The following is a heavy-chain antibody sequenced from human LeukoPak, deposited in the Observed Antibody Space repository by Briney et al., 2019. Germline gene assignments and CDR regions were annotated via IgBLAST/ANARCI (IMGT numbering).Heavy chain of an antibody. CDR1: GFTFSTYW. CDR3: TRGYGP. V-gene: IGHV3-74*01. Sequence: GGSLRLSCAASGFTFSTYWMHWVRQAPGKGPVWVSRISPDGSSTRYADSVKGGFTISRDNARNTLYLQMNSLRAEDTAVYHCTRGYGPWGQGTLVTVSS. J-gene: IGHJ5*02. CDR2: ISPDGSST. D-gene: IGHD4-17*01.